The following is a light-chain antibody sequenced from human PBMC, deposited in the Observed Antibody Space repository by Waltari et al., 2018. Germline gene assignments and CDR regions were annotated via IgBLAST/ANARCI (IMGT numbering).Light chain of an antibody. CDR3: SSWDDSVIGPV. J-gene: IGLJ2*01. CDR2: SNN. CDR1: SSNIGSKT. V-gene: IGLV1-44*01. Sequence: QSVLTQPPSASGTPGQRVTISCSGSSSNIGSKTVNWYQQLPGTAPKLLIFSNNPRPSGVPDRFSCSTSGTSASLAISGLLSEDEADYYCSSWDDSVIGPVFGGGTKLTVL.